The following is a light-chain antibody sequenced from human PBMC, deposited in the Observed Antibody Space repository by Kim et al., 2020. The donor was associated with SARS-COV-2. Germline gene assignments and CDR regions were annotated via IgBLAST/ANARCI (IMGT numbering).Light chain of an antibody. V-gene: IGLV3-9*01. J-gene: IGLJ3*02. Sequence: VALGQTARLPCGGNNIGGKNVPWYQQKPGQAPVLVIYRDTNRPSGIPERFSASNSGNTATLTIIRAQAGDEADYYCQLWDTTTVVFGGGTQLTVL. CDR3: QLWDTTTVV. CDR1: NIGGKN. CDR2: RDT.